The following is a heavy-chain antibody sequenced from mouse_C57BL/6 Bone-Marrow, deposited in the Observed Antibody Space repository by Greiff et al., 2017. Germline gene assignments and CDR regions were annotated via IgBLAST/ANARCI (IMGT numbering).Heavy chain of an antibody. CDR1: GYTFTEYT. D-gene: IGHD4-1*01. CDR2: FYPGSGSI. CDR3: ARHEEGNWDGSWFAY. V-gene: IGHV1-62-2*01. Sequence: VQLQQSGAELVKPGASVKLSCKASGYTFTEYTIHWVKQRSGKGLEWIGWFYPGSGSIKYNEKFKDKAQLTADKSSSTVYMELSRLTSEDSAVYFCARHEEGNWDGSWFAYWGQGTLVTVSA. J-gene: IGHJ3*01.